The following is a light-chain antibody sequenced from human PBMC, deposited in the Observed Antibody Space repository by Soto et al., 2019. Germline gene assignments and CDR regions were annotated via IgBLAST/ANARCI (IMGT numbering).Light chain of an antibody. CDR3: QSYDSSLTGSYD. J-gene: IGLJ1*01. V-gene: IGLV1-40*01. CDR1: SSDIGSRVD. Sequence: QSVLTQPPSVSGAPGQTVTISCTGTSSDIGSRVDVHWYQHLPGAASKLLIYANNIRPSGVPDRFSGSKSGSSASLAISGLQAEDEGDYYCQSYDSSLTGSYDFGTGTKVTVL. CDR2: ANN.